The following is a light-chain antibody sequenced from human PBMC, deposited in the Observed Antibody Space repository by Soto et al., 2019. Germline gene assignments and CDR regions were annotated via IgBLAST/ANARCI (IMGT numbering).Light chain of an antibody. V-gene: IGLV2-14*01. CDR3: SSYTSSSTL. J-gene: IGLJ1*01. CDR1: SSDVGGYNY. Sequence: QSALTQPASVSGSPGQSITISCTGTSSDVGGYNYVSWYQQHPGKAPKLMIYDVSNRPSGVSNRLSGSKSGNTASLTISGLQAEDEADYYCSSYTSSSTLFGTGTKLTVL. CDR2: DVS.